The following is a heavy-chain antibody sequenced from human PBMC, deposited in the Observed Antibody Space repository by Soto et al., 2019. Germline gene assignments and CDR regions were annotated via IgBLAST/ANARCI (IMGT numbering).Heavy chain of an antibody. D-gene: IGHD2-15*01. J-gene: IGHJ4*02. CDR2: INPISGGT. CDR1: GYTFTGHH. V-gene: IGHV1-2*02. CDR3: AKDGRHCRRGSCPQGR. Sequence: ASVRVSCKTSGYTFTGHHIHWVRQAPGQGLEWMGWINPISGGTKYREKFQGRVSITRDKSSSTAYMELSSLTSDDSAVYYCAKDGRHCRRGSCPQGRWAQGTLVTVSA.